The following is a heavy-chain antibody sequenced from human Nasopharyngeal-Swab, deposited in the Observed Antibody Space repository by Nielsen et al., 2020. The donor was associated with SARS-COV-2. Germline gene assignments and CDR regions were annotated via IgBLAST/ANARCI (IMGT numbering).Heavy chain of an antibody. CDR3: ARAPHTIFGVVPTFDY. J-gene: IGHJ4*02. CDR1: GGSISSGGYY. V-gene: IGHV4-31*03. CDR2: IYYSGST. D-gene: IGHD3-3*01. Sequence: SETLSLTCTVSGGSISSGGYYWSWIRQHPGKGLEWIGYIYYSGSTYYNPSLKSRVTISVATSKNQFSLKLSSVTAADTAVYYCARAPHTIFGVVPTFDYWGQGTLVTVSS.